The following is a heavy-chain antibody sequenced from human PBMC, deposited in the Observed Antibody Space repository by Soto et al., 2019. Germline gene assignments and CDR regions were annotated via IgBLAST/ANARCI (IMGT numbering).Heavy chain of an antibody. V-gene: IGHV1-69*01. CDR3: ARNHYYDSSGYYYFDY. CDR2: IIPIFGTT. D-gene: IGHD3-22*01. CDR1: GGTFSSYA. J-gene: IGHJ4*02. Sequence: VKVSCKASGGTFSSYAISWVRQAPGQGLEWMGGIIPIFGTTKHAQKFQGRVTSSADESTSTVYMELSRLTSEDTALYYCARNHYYDSSGYYYFDYWGQGTPVTVSS.